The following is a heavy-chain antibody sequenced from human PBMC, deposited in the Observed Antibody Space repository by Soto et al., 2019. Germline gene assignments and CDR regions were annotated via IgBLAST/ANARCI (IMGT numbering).Heavy chain of an antibody. CDR3: ARSGHVFAGVF. CDR1: GASMYDYY. CDR2: LHYSGSA. D-gene: IGHD3-16*01. Sequence: QVQLQESGPGLVKPSETLSLTCTVSGASMYDYYGSWIRQSPGKGLEHIGYLHYSGSANYNPSLKSRVTISMDRSKNQFSLDLKSMTAADTATYYCARSGHVFAGVFWGQGILVTVSS. V-gene: IGHV4-59*13. J-gene: IGHJ4*02.